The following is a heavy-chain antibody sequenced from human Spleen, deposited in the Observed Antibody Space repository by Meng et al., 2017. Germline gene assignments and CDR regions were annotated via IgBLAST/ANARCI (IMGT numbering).Heavy chain of an antibody. CDR2: IYHTGTT. J-gene: IGHJ4*02. D-gene: IGHD3-16*01. Sequence: SETLSLTCAVSGASISHSNWWSWVRQPPGKGLQWIGDIYHTGTTHYNPSLKSRVSMSVDKSKNQFSLRLSSVTAPDTAVYYCTRNEYYCLGYWGPGTLVTVSS. CDR1: GASISHSNW. V-gene: IGHV4-4*02. CDR3: TRNEYYCLGY.